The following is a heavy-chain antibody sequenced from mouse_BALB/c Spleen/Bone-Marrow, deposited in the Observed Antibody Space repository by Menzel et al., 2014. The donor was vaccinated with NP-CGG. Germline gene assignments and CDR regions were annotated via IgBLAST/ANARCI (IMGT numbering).Heavy chain of an antibody. CDR3: ARSEGIYYYGSSYALDY. J-gene: IGHJ4*01. CDR2: INPYNGAT. CDR1: GYSFTGYT. V-gene: IGHV1S135*01. Sequence: EVQLQQSGPELVKPGASMKISCKASGYSFTGYTMSWVKQSHGKNLEWIGLINPYNGATSYNQKFKGKATFTVDTSSSTAYMHFSSLTSEDSAVYYCARSEGIYYYGSSYALDYWGQGTSVTVSA. D-gene: IGHD1-1*01.